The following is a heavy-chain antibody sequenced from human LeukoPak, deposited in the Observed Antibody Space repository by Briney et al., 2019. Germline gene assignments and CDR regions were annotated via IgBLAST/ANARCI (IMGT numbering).Heavy chain of an antibody. D-gene: IGHD6-6*01. CDR1: GYTFTGYY. CDR3: ASLAIAARLQWNAFDI. Sequence: GASVKVSCKASGYTFTGYYLHWVRQAPGQGLEWMGWINPNSGGTNYAQKFQGRVTMTRDTSISTAYMELSRLRSDDTAVYYCASLAIAARLQWNAFDIWGQGTMVTVSS. J-gene: IGHJ3*02. V-gene: IGHV1-2*02. CDR2: INPNSGGT.